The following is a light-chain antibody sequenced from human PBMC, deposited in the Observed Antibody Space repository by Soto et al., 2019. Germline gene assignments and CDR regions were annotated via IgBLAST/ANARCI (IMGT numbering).Light chain of an antibody. CDR1: QSVLYSSNNKNY. Sequence: DIVMTQYPDSLAVSLGERATINCKSSQSVLYSSNNKNYLAWYQQKPGQPPKLLIYWASTRESGVPDRFSGSGSGTDFTLTISSLQAEDVAVYYCQQYYNTPLTFGGGTKVDIK. V-gene: IGKV4-1*01. J-gene: IGKJ4*01. CDR2: WAS. CDR3: QQYYNTPLT.